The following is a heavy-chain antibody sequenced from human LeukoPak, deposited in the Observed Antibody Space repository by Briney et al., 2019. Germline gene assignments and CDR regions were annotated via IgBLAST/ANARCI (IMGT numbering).Heavy chain of an antibody. CDR3: ARDQADFWSGYSYYGMDV. J-gene: IGHJ6*02. V-gene: IGHV4-59*01. CDR1: GGSISSYY. Sequence: SESLSLTCTASGGSISSYYWGWIRQPPGKGLEWIGYIYYSGSTYYNPSPKSRVTISVDTSKNQFALKLSSVTAADAAVYYCARDQADFWSGYSYYGMDVWGQGTTVTVSS. D-gene: IGHD3-3*01. CDR2: IYYSGST.